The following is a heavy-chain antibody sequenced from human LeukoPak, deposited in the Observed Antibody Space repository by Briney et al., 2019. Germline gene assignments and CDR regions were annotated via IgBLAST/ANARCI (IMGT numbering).Heavy chain of an antibody. V-gene: IGHV4-59*01. CDR1: SGSISSYY. CDR2: IYYSGST. J-gene: IGHJ4*02. Sequence: KPSETLSLTCTVSSGSISSYYWSWIRQPPGKGLEWIGYIYYSGSTNYNPSLKSRVTISVDTSKNQFSLRLSSVTAADTAVYYCARDSADSNYYFDYWGQGILVTVSS. CDR3: ARDSADSNYYFDY. D-gene: IGHD4-11*01.